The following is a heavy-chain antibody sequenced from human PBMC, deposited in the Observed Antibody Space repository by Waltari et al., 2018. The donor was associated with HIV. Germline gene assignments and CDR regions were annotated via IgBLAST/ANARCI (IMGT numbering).Heavy chain of an antibody. V-gene: IGHV3-48*02. Sequence: EVQLVESGGGLVQPGGSLRLSCAASGFTFSSYSMNWVRQAPGQGLAWVSYISSSSSTIYYADSVKGRFTISRDNAKNSLYLQMNRLRDEDTAVYYCARSPISMIVVVNLYFDLWGRGTLVTVSS. CDR3: ARSPISMIVVVNLYFDL. D-gene: IGHD3-22*01. J-gene: IGHJ2*01. CDR1: GFTFSSYS. CDR2: ISSSSSTI.